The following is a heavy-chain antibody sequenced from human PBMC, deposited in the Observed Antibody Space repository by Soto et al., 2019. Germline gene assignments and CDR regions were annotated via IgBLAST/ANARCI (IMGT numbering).Heavy chain of an antibody. CDR3: ARGWGRIFDY. Sequence: QVQLQQWGAGLLKPSETLSLTCAVYGGSFSGYYWNWIHQPPGKGLEWIGEINHSGSTNYNPSLKSRVTLSVDTSKNQFSLKLSSVTAADTAVYYCARGWGRIFDYWGQGALVTVSS. CDR2: INHSGST. D-gene: IGHD7-27*01. V-gene: IGHV4-34*01. CDR1: GGSFSGYY. J-gene: IGHJ4*02.